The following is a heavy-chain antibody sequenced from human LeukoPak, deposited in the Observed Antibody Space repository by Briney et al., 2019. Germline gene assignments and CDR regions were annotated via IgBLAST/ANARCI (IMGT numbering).Heavy chain of an antibody. D-gene: IGHD6-13*01. V-gene: IGHV4-59*08. CDR3: ARRQRSSWYFDY. CDR2: AHYSGNT. J-gene: IGHJ4*02. CDR1: DDSISNFY. Sequence: SETLSLTCTVSDDSISNFYWSWIRQSPEKGLEWIGCAHYSGNTYYNPSLTSRVTMSLDTSENQFSLKLTSMTAADSAVYYCARRQRSSWYFDYWGQGTQVTVSS.